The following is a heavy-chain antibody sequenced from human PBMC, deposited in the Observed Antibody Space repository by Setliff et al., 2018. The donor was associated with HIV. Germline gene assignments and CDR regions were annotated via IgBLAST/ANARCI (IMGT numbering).Heavy chain of an antibody. CDR1: GGSFSNYY. CDR3: ARVGYQNWFDP. CDR2: LSPSGTT. V-gene: IGHV4-34*01. Sequence: PSETLSLTCTVYGGSFSNYYTNWIRQPPGKGLEWIGELSPSGTTRSNPSLQSRVTISLDTSRNQFSLKLSSVTAADTAVYYCARVGYQNWFDPWGQGTLVTVSS. J-gene: IGHJ5*02. D-gene: IGHD3-16*02.